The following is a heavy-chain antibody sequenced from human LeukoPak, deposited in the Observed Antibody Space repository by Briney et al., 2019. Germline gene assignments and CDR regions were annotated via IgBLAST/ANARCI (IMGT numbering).Heavy chain of an antibody. CDR1: GFTFTSFW. CDR3: AREGYITIFGVPSYFYMDV. V-gene: IGHV3-7*01. CDR2: IKQDGSEK. Sequence: GGSLRLSCAASGFTFTSFWMSWVRQAPGKGLEWVANIKQDGSEKYYEDSVKGRFTISRDNAKNSLYLQMNSLRAEDTAVYYCAREGYITIFGVPSYFYMDVWGKGTTVTVSS. J-gene: IGHJ6*03. D-gene: IGHD3-3*01.